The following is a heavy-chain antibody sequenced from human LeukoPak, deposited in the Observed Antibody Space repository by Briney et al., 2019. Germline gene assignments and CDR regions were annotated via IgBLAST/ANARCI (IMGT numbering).Heavy chain of an antibody. CDR3: ARDQVTIFGVVTPNFDY. V-gene: IGHV3-48*01. CDR1: GFTFSSYS. J-gene: IGHJ4*02. Sequence: PGGSLRLSCAASGFTFSSYSMNWVRQAPGKGLEWVSYISSSSTIYYADSVKGRFTISRDNAKNSLYLQMNSLRAEDTAVYYCARDQVTIFGVVTPNFDYWGQGTLVTVSS. D-gene: IGHD3-3*01. CDR2: ISSSSTI.